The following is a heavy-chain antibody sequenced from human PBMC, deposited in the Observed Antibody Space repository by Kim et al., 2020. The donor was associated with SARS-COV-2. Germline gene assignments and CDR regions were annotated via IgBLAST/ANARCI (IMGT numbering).Heavy chain of an antibody. D-gene: IGHD3-10*01. V-gene: IGHV4-34*01. J-gene: IGHJ3*01. CDR3: ARAAFIMVRGVTIRQRVGFDV. Sequence: SETLSLSCAVYGGDFSDGYWSWIRQSPGKGLEWIGEINQYGTANLNPSLKRRVAMSVDTSKNQFSLRLTSATAADTAFYYCARAAFIMVRGVTIRQRVGFDVWGQGTMVTVAS. CDR2: INQYGTA. CDR1: GGDFSDGY.